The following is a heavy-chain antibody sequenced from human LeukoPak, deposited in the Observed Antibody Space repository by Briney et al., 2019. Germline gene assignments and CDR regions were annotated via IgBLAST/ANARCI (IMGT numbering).Heavy chain of an antibody. J-gene: IGHJ4*02. CDR1: GFTFSSYS. V-gene: IGHV3-21*04. Sequence: GGSLRLSCAASGFTFSSYSMNWVRQAPGKGLEWVSSISSSSSYIYYADSVKGRFTISRDNAKNSLYLQMNSLRAEDTAVYYCAKGSTIVGALIDYWGQGTLVTVSS. CDR2: ISSSSSYI. CDR3: AKGSTIVGALIDY. D-gene: IGHD1-26*01.